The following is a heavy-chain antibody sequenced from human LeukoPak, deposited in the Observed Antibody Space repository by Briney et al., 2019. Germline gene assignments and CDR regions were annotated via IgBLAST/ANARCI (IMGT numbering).Heavy chain of an antibody. CDR3: AGQEVLLWFGELLPTDKFDP. V-gene: IGHV4-39*01. D-gene: IGHD3-10*01. CDR2: IYYSGST. Sequence: SETLSLTCTVSGGSISSSSYYWGWIRQPPGKGLEWIGSIYYSGSTYYNPSLKSRVTISVDTSKNQFSLKLSSVTAADTAVYYCAGQEVLLWFGELLPTDKFDPWGQGTLVTVSS. CDR1: GGSISSSSYY. J-gene: IGHJ5*02.